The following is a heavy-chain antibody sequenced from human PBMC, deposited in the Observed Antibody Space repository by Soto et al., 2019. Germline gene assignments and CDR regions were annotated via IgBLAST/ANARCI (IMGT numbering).Heavy chain of an antibody. CDR3: AKDPCSSWYCKYFEY. CDR1: GFSFSTYA. D-gene: IGHD6-13*01. J-gene: IGHJ4*02. CDR2: ISAHDGGT. Sequence: EVQLLESGGGLVQPGESLRLSCAGSGFSFSTYAMNWDRQSPGKGLEWVSGISAHDGGTYYADSVRGRFTISRDNSKNTVYLQMNSLRAEDTAVYYCAKDPCSSWYCKYFEYWGQGTLVTVSS. V-gene: IGHV3-23*01.